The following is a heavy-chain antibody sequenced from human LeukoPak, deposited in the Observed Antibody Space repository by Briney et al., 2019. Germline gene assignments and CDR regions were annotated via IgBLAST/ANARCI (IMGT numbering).Heavy chain of an antibody. CDR1: GFTFRSFG. V-gene: IGHV3-23*01. CDR2: ISDDGRTI. J-gene: IGHJ4*02. CDR3: GPRKDISSNAYDY. D-gene: IGHD2-15*01. Sequence: GRSLRLSCAGSGFTFRSFGMHWVRQAPGKGLEWVSAISDDGRTIYYADSVKGRFTISRDNSENTLYLQMNSLRTEDTAVYYCGPRKDISSNAYDYWGQGTLVTVSS.